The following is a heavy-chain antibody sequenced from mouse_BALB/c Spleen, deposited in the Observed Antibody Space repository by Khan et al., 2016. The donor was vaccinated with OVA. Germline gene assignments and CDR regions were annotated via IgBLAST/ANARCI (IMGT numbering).Heavy chain of an antibody. V-gene: IGHV2-6-1*01. D-gene: IGHD2-10*01. CDR1: GFSLTNYG. J-gene: IGHJ4*01. CDR2: IWSDGNT. CDR3: ARQPYYHYNIMDY. Sequence: VELVESGPGLAAPSQSLSITCTLSGFSLTNYGVHWVRQPPGKGLEWLVVIWSDGNTNYNSALKSRLTITKDNSQSQVFLKINSLQTDDTAIYFCARQPYYHYNIMDYWGQGTSVTVSS.